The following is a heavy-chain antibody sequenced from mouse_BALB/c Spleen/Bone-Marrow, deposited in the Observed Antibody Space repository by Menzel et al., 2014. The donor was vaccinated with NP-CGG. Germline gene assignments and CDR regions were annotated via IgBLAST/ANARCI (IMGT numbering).Heavy chain of an antibody. CDR2: INSNGGTT. V-gene: IGHV5-6-3*01. CDR1: GFTFSNYG. Sequence: EVNVVDSGGGLVQPGGSLKLSCTASGFTFSNYGMSWVRQTPDKRLDLVATINSNGGTTYYPDSVKGRFTISRDNAKNTLYLQMSSLKSEDTAMYFCARGLYYVAYGPGFAYWGQGTLVTVSA. J-gene: IGHJ3*01. CDR3: ARGLYYVAYGPGFAY. D-gene: IGHD2-13*01.